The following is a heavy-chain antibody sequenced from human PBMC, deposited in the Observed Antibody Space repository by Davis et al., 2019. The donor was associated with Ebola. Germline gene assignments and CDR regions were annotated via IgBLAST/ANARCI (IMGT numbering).Heavy chain of an antibody. D-gene: IGHD4-17*01. J-gene: IGHJ6*02. V-gene: IGHV1-2*04. CDR1: GYTFTSYG. CDR3: ARGRPLDYGAYYYYYGMDV. CDR2: INPNSGGT. Sequence: ASVKVSCKASGYTFTSYGISWVRQAPGQGLEWMGWINPNSGGTNYAQKFQGWVTMTRDTSISTAYMELSRLRSDDTAVYYCARGRPLDYGAYYYYYGMDVWGQGTTVTVSS.